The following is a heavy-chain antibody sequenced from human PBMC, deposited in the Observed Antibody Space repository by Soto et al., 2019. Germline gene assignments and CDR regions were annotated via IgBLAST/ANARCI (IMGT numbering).Heavy chain of an antibody. Sequence: LXLSCATSGFAFSSYSMHWVRQTPGKGLEYVSAISPKGGSTYYADSVKGRFTISRDDSKNTVYLQMSSLRPDDTAVYYCVNMMIARGAFDFWGQGTLVTVSS. CDR1: GFAFSSYS. J-gene: IGHJ4*02. D-gene: IGHD2-21*01. CDR2: ISPKGGST. CDR3: VNMMIARGAFDF. V-gene: IGHV3-64D*06.